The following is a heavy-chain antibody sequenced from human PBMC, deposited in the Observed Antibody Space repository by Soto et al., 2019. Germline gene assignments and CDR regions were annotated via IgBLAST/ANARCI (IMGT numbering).Heavy chain of an antibody. D-gene: IGHD6-13*01. J-gene: IGHJ6*02. CDR1: GFTFSSYW. Sequence: EVQLVESGGGLVQPGGSLRLSCVDSGFTFSSYWMRWVRQAPVKGLEWVGNIKQDGSEENYADSVKGRFTISRENAKNSMYLQKNSLRVEDTAVYYCARIAASGRGWDVWGQGTTVVVSS. V-gene: IGHV3-7*01. CDR3: ARIAASGRGWDV. CDR2: IKQDGSEE.